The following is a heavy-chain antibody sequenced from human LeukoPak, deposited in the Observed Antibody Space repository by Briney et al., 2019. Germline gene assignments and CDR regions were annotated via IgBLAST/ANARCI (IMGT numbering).Heavy chain of an antibody. Sequence: GGSLRLSCAASGFTFSSYRMNWVRQAPGKGLEWVSYISSSSSTIYYADSVKGRFTISRDISKNAVYLQMNSLRAEDTAVYYCARDSYGDANFDSWGQGTLVTVSS. CDR2: ISSSSSTI. CDR1: GFTFSSYR. D-gene: IGHD4-17*01. V-gene: IGHV3-48*01. J-gene: IGHJ4*02. CDR3: ARDSYGDANFDS.